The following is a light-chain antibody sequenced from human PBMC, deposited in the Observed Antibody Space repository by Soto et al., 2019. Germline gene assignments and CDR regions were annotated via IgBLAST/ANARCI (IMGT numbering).Light chain of an antibody. V-gene: IGKV1-5*01. Sequence: DIQMTQSPSTLSASVGDRVTIGCRASQSISNWLAWYQQKPGKAPKLLIYDASTLESGVPSRFSGSGSGTEYTLTISSLHRDDFATYYCQQYNTYAWTFGQGTKVDIK. CDR2: DAS. CDR3: QQYNTYAWT. CDR1: QSISNW. J-gene: IGKJ1*01.